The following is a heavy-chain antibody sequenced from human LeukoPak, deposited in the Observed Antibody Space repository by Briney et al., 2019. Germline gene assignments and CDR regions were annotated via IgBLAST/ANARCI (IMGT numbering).Heavy chain of an antibody. Sequence: AASVKVSCKASSYTFTSYGISWVRQAPGQGLEWMGWISAYNGNTNYAQKLQGRVTMTTDTSTSTAYMELRSLRSDDTAMYYCARDRSAAVAGLDYWGQGTLVTVSS. D-gene: IGHD6-19*01. CDR1: SYTFTSYG. CDR2: ISAYNGNT. CDR3: ARDRSAAVAGLDY. V-gene: IGHV1-18*01. J-gene: IGHJ4*02.